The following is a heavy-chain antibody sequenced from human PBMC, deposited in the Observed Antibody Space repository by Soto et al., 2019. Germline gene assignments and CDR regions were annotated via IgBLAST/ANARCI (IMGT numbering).Heavy chain of an antibody. CDR2: IKQDGSEK. Sequence: GGSLRLSCAASGFTFSSYWMSWVRQAPGKGLEWVANIKQDGSEKYYVDSVKGRFTISRDNAKNSLYLQMNSLRAEDTAVYYCARDRYKYCSGGSCYSDCWGQGTLVTVSS. D-gene: IGHD2-15*01. CDR1: GFTFSSYW. CDR3: ARDRYKYCSGGSCYSDC. J-gene: IGHJ4*02. V-gene: IGHV3-7*01.